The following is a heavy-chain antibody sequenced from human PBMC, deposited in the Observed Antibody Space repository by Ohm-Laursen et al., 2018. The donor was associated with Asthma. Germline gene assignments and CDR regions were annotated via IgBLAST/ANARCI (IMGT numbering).Heavy chain of an antibody. V-gene: IGHV3-53*01. J-gene: IGHJ6*02. CDR1: GFTVSNTY. CDR2: IYTDGST. CDR3: ARDPASGYDQYYYYGMDV. D-gene: IGHD5-12*01. Sequence: SLRLSCAASGFTVSNTYMSWVRQAPGRGLEWVSIIYTDGSTYYADSVKGRFTISRDSSKNTLYLQMNSLRAEDTAVYYCARDPASGYDQYYYYGMDVWGQGTTVTVSS.